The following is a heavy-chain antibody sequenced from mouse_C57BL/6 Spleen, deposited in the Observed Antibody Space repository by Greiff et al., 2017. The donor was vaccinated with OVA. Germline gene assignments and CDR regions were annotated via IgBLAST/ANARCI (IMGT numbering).Heavy chain of an antibody. Sequence: VQLQQSGPELVKPGASVKISCKASGYAFSSSWMNWVKQRPGKGLEWIGRIYPGDGDTNYNGKFKGKATLTADKSSSTAYMQLSSLTSEDSAVYFCAREGGLLTPFAYWGQGTLVTVSA. CDR2: IYPGDGDT. D-gene: IGHD2-3*01. CDR3: AREGGLLTPFAY. J-gene: IGHJ3*01. CDR1: GYAFSSSW. V-gene: IGHV1-82*01.